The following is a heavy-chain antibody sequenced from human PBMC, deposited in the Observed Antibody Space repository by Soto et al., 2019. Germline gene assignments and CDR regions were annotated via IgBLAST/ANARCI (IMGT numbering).Heavy chain of an antibody. CDR3: ASIPLGYTVTPYDD. CDR1: GFTFSSYA. V-gene: IGHV3-30-3*01. J-gene: IGHJ4*02. CDR2: ISYDGSNK. Sequence: GGSLGLSCAASGFTFSSYAMHWVRQAPGKGLEWVAVISYDGSNKYYADSVEGRFTISRDNSKNTLYLQMNSLRAEDTAVYYCASIPLGYTVTPYDDWGQGTLVTVSS. D-gene: IGHD4-4*01.